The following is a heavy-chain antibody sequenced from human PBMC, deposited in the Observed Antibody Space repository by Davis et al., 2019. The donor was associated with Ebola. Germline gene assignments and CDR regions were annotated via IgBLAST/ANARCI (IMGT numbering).Heavy chain of an antibody. CDR3: ARGMAAEYYYYGMDV. CDR1: GGTFSSYA. D-gene: IGHD5-24*01. CDR2: IIPILGIA. V-gene: IGHV1-69*04. J-gene: IGHJ6*02. Sequence: SVKVSCKASGGTFSSYAISWVRQAPGQGLEWMGRIIPILGIANYAQKFQGRVTMTRNTSISTAYMELSSLRSEDTAVYYCARGMAAEYYYYGMDVWGQGTTVTVSS.